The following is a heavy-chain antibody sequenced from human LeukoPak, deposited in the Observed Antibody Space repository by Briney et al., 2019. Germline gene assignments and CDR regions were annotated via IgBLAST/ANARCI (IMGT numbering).Heavy chain of an antibody. CDR2: IGNGGSNIM. V-gene: IGHV3-11*01. Sequence: GGSLRLSCAASGFTLSDYYMTWIRQAPGKGLEWISYIGNGGSNIMLYEDSVKGRFTVFRDYAKNSLYLQINSLRAEDTAVYYCARDKSNKGHDCWGQGTLVTVSS. CDR1: GFTLSDYY. CDR3: ARDKSNKGHDC. J-gene: IGHJ4*02.